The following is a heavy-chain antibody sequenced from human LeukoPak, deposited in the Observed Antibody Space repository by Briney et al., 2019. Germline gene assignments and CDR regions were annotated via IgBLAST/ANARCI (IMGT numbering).Heavy chain of an antibody. Sequence: GGSLRLSCAASGFTFSTYTMSWVRQAPGKGLEWVSAISGSGGTTYYADSVKGRFTISRDNAKNSLYLQMNSLRAEDTAVYYCAREGSGQYSSGWYGPDYWGQGTLVTVSS. J-gene: IGHJ4*02. V-gene: IGHV3-23*01. CDR1: GFTFSTYT. CDR2: ISGSGGTT. CDR3: AREGSGQYSSGWYGPDY. D-gene: IGHD6-19*01.